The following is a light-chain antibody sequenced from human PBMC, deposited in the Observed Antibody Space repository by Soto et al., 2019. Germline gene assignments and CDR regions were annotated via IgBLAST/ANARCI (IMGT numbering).Light chain of an antibody. V-gene: IGKV1-5*01. Sequence: DIQMTPSPSTLSASVVYRVTITCRASQNIGTWLAWYQQRQGKAPKLLMHGASRLERGVPSRFSGGGSGTEFTLTITGLQPDDFGSYYCKQYKTYWKCGQGTKGDIK. CDR3: KQYKTYWK. CDR1: QNIGTW. J-gene: IGKJ1*01. CDR2: GAS.